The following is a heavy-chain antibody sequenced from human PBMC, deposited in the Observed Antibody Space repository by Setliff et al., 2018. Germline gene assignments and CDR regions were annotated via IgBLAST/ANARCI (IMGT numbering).Heavy chain of an antibody. CDR1: SASISGYY. V-gene: IGHV4-59*12. D-gene: IGHD3-22*01. J-gene: IGHJ4*02. Sequence: SETLSLTCSVSSASISGYYWSWIRQSPTKGLEWIGSLYYSGTTSYNPSLKSRVTMSADTSKRQFFLKLSSVTTADTALYYCAREGDTSGYYYGGGFDYWGQGIPVTVSS. CDR3: AREGDTSGYYYGGGFDY. CDR2: LYYSGTT.